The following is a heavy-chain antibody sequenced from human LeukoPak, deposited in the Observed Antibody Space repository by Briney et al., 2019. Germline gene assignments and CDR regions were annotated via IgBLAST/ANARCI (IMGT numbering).Heavy chain of an antibody. V-gene: IGHV1-69*13. D-gene: IGHD6-19*01. Sequence: SGNVSCKASGATFSSYAISWVRQAPGHGREWMGGIIPIFGKANYAQKCQGRVTITADESTSRAYMELSSLRSEDTAVYYCARVISSGWYVFYYGMDVWGQGTTVTVSS. CDR2: IIPIFGKA. J-gene: IGHJ6*02. CDR1: GATFSSYA. CDR3: ARVISSGWYVFYYGMDV.